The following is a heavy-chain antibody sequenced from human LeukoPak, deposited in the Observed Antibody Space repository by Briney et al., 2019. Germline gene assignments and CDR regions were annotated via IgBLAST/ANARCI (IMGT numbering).Heavy chain of an antibody. D-gene: IGHD1-26*01. Sequence: GGSLRLSCAASGFTVSSNYMSWVRQAPGKGLEWVSVIYSGGSTYYADSVKGRFTISRDNSENTLYLQMNSLRAEDTAVYYCARGGSHFYFDYWGQGTLVTVSS. V-gene: IGHV3-53*01. CDR1: GFTVSSNY. CDR2: IYSGGST. CDR3: ARGGSHFYFDY. J-gene: IGHJ4*02.